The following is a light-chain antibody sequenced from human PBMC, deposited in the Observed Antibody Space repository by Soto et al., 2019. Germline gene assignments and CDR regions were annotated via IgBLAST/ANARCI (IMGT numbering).Light chain of an antibody. CDR3: QQYGSSPWWT. Sequence: EIVLTQSPGTLSLSPGERATLSCRASQSVSSSYLAWYQQKPGQAPRLLIYGAFSRATGIPDRFSGSGSGTDFTLTISRLEPEDFAVYYCQQYGSSPWWTFGQGTKVEIK. CDR1: QSVSSSY. V-gene: IGKV3-20*01. J-gene: IGKJ1*01. CDR2: GAF.